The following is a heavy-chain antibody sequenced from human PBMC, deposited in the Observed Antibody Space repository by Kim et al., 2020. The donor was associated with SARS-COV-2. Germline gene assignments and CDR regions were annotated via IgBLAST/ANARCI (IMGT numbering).Heavy chain of an antibody. J-gene: IGHJ6*02. V-gene: IGHV1-69*13. CDR1: GGTFSSYA. CDR2: IIPIFGTA. D-gene: IGHD3-10*01. CDR3: ARGAITMVRGVKDYYYGRDD. Sequence: SVKVSCKASGGTFSSYAISWVRQAPGQGLEWMGGIIPIFGTANYAQQFQGRVTITADESTSTAYMELSSLRSEDTAVYDWARGAITMVRGVKDYYYGRDDWGQGTTVTVSS.